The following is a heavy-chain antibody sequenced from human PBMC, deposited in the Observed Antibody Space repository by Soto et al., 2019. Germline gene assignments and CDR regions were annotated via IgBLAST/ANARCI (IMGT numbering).Heavy chain of an antibody. CDR2: MKHDGSEK. CDR1: GFTFDTYW. CDR3: ARTPYYDILADY. J-gene: IGHJ4*02. V-gene: IGHV3-7*03. D-gene: IGHD3-9*01. Sequence: EVQLVESGGGLVQPGGSLRLSCAASGFTFDTYWMAWVRQAPGKGLEWVANMKHDGSEKYYVDSVKGRFTISRDNTKNSLYLQMTSLGADDTAVYYCARTPYYDILADYWGQGTLLTVSS.